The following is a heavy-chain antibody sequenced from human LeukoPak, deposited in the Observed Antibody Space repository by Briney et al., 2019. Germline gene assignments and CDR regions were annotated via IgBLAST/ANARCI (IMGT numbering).Heavy chain of an antibody. CDR1: GFTFDDYG. Sequence: GGSLRLSCAASGFTFDDYGLSWVRQAPGKGLEWVSGINWNGGSTGYADSVKGRFTISRDNAKNSLYLQMNSLRDEDTALYYCARPRGYSSGSLKYFDFWGQGALVTVSS. J-gene: IGHJ4*02. V-gene: IGHV3-20*04. CDR2: INWNGGST. D-gene: IGHD6-19*01. CDR3: ARPRGYSSGSLKYFDF.